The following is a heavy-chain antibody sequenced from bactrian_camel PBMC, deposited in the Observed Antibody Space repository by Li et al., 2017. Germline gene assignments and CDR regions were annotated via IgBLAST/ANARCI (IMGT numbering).Heavy chain of an antibody. Sequence: HVQLVESGGGSVQAGGSLRLSCDASQYPYSSHCLGWFRQAPGKEREGVAKIGRDGTTTYSDSVKGRFTISRDNAKSTLYLEMNNMETEDTAVYYCAADMLLGGFIHPHKPSTDIAFWGQGTQVTVS. CDR2: IGRDGTT. CDR1: QYPYSSHC. CDR3: AADMLLGGFIHPHKPSTDIAF. V-gene: IGHV3S53*01. D-gene: IGHD2*01. J-gene: IGHJ4*01.